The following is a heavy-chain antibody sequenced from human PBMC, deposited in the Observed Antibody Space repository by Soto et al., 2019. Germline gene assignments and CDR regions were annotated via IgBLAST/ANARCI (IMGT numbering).Heavy chain of an antibody. CDR3: AKDIAYCGGDCSRTWGSYYYYGMDV. J-gene: IGHJ6*02. V-gene: IGHV3-30*18. CDR2: ISYDGSNK. CDR1: GFTFSSYG. Sequence: PGGSLRLSCAASGFTFSSYGMHWVRQAPGKGLEWVAVISYDGSNKYYADSVKGRFTISRDNSKNTLYLQMNSLRAEDTAVYYCAKDIAYCGGDCSRTWGSYYYYGMDVWGQGTTVTVSS. D-gene: IGHD2-21*02.